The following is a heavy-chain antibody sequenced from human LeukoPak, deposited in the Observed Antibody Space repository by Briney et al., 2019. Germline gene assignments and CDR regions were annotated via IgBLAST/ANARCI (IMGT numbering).Heavy chain of an antibody. CDR1: GGSFSGYY. V-gene: IGHV4-34*01. CDR3: ARVVSGSYRLDY. D-gene: IGHD1-26*01. CDR2: INHSGST. Sequence: SETLSLTCAVYGGSFSGYYWSWIRQPPWKGLEWIGEINHSGSTNYNPSLKSRVTISVDTSKNQFSLKLSSVTAADTAVYYCARVVSGSYRLDYWGQGTLVTVSS. J-gene: IGHJ4*02.